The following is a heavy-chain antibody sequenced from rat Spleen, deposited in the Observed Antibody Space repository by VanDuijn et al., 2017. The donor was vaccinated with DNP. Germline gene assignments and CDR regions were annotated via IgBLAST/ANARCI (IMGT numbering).Heavy chain of an antibody. CDR1: GYTFTTYY. CDR3: ARHGRATMVATYWFFDF. V-gene: IGHV1-43*01. D-gene: IGHD1-3*01. Sequence: QIQLQQSGAELAKPGSSVMISCRASGYTFTTYYIGWIKQTTRQGLEFIGYINMGSGGTNYNEKFKGKATLTVGKSSSTAFMQLSSLTPDDSAVYYCARHGRATMVATYWFFDFWGPGTMVTVSS. CDR2: INMGSGGT. J-gene: IGHJ1*01.